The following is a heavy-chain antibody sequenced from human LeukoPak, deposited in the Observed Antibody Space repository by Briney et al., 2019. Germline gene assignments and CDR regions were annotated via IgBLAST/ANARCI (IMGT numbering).Heavy chain of an antibody. Sequence: PGGSLRLSCAASGFTVSGNYLIWVRQAPGKGLECVSVTYTDDNTFYADSVKGRFTISRDNSKNTLYLQMNSLRAEDTAVYYCARYSGNLLRHYWGQGTLVTVSS. J-gene: IGHJ4*02. CDR3: ARYSGNLLRHY. CDR1: GFTVSGNY. CDR2: TYTDDNT. D-gene: IGHD1-26*01. V-gene: IGHV3-53*01.